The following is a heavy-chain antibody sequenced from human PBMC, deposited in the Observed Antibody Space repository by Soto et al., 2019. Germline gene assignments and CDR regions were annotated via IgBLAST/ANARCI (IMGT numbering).Heavy chain of an antibody. CDR3: TTFDYYDSSGYRDY. V-gene: IGHV3-15*07. J-gene: IGHJ4*02. CDR1: GFTFSNAW. CDR2: IKSKTDGGTT. Sequence: ESGGGLVKPGGSLRLSCAASGFTFSNAWMNWVRQAPGKGLEWVGRIKSKTDGGTTDYAAPVKGRFTISRDDSKNTLYLQMNSLKTEDTAVYYCTTFDYYDSSGYRDYWGQGTLVTVSS. D-gene: IGHD3-22*01.